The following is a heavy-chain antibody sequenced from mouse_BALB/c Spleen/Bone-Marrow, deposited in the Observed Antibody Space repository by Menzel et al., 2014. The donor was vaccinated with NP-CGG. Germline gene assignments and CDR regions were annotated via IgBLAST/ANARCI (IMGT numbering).Heavy chain of an antibody. CDR3: GGQDGYYGGFAY. CDR2: INPYNGDT. Sequence: EVMLVESGPELVKPGASVKISCKASGYSFTGYFMNWVKQSHGKSLEWIGCINPYNGDTFYNQKFKGKATLTVDKSSSTAHMELLSLTSEDSAVYYCGGQDGYYGGFAYWGQGTLVTVSA. J-gene: IGHJ3*01. V-gene: IGHV1-37*01. D-gene: IGHD2-3*01. CDR1: GYSFTGYF.